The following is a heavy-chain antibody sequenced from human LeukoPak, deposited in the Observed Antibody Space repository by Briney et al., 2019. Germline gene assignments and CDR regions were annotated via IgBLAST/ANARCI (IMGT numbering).Heavy chain of an antibody. D-gene: IGHD6-25*01. Sequence: GGSLRLSCAASGFSFSNAWMTWVRQAPGRGLEWVGRIKSKTDGGTTDYAAPVKGRFTISRDDSEDTLYLQMNSLKTEDTAVYYCQRGRVSDWGQGTLVTVSS. V-gene: IGHV3-15*01. CDR2: IKSKTDGGTT. CDR3: QRGRVSD. CDR1: GFSFSNAW. J-gene: IGHJ4*02.